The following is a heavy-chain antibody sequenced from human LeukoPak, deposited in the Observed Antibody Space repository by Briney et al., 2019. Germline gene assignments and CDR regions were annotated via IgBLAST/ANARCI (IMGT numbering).Heavy chain of an antibody. Sequence: GGSLRLSCAASGFTFNMFGMHWVRQAPGKGLEWVACIQPGGDNKYYRDSVKGRFTISRDNSKNTVSLEMNSLRVEDTAVYYCAKDVNAHCRGDCYDYWGQGTLVTVSS. CDR1: GFTFNMFG. V-gene: IGHV3-30*02. CDR2: IQPGGDNK. D-gene: IGHD2-21*01. CDR3: AKDVNAHCRGDCYDY. J-gene: IGHJ4*02.